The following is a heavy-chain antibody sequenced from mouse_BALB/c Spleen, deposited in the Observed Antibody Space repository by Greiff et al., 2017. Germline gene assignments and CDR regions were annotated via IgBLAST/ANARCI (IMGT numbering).Heavy chain of an antibody. Sequence: VQLQQPGAELVKPGASVKLSCKASGYTFTSYWMHWVKQRPGQGLEWIGEINPSNGRTNYNEKFKSKATLTVDKSSSTAYMQLSSLTSEDSAVYYCANYDEGLDYWGPGTTLTVSS. J-gene: IGHJ2*01. CDR2: INPSNGRT. D-gene: IGHD2-4*01. CDR1: GYTFTSYW. V-gene: IGHV1S81*02. CDR3: ANYDEGLDY.